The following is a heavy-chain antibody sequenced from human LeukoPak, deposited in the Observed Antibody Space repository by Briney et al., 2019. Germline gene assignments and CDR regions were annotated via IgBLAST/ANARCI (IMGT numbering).Heavy chain of an antibody. D-gene: IGHD3-16*01. Sequence: PGGSLRLSCAASGFPFSNSNMNWVRQAPGRGLEWLSYISSGTDTIYYADSVSGRFTISRDNAKNSLYLQMNSLRDEDTAVYYCAREMGDLWGQGTLVTVSS. CDR1: GFPFSNSN. CDR2: ISSGTDTI. CDR3: AREMGDL. V-gene: IGHV3-48*02. J-gene: IGHJ4*02.